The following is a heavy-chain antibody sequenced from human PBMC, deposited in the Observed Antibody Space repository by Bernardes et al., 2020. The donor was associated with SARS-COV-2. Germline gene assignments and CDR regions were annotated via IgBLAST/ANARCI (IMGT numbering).Heavy chain of an antibody. CDR1: EFTFSSYA. D-gene: IGHD1-7*01. Sequence: GGSLRLSCAASEFTFSSYAMSWVRQAPGKGLEWVSSITSSSSYKYYADSVKGRFTISRDNAKNSLYLQMNSLRAEDTAVYFCARESDWNYGFDYWDQGTLGTVSS. CDR2: ITSSSSYK. J-gene: IGHJ4*02. V-gene: IGHV3-21*01. CDR3: ARESDWNYGFDY.